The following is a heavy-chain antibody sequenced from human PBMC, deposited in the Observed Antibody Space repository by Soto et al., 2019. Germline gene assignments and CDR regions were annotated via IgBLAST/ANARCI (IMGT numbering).Heavy chain of an antibody. CDR1: GGSISSGGYY. V-gene: IGHV4-31*03. CDR2: IYYSGST. D-gene: IGHD2-21*02. CDR3: AREGAGYGGNSVPY. Sequence: QVQLQESGPGLVKPSQTLSLTCTVSGGSISSGGYYWSWIRQHPGKGLEWIGYIYYSGSTYYNPYLKSRVTTPVDTSKNQFSLKLSSVTAADTAVYYCAREGAGYGGNSVPYWGQGTLVTVSS. J-gene: IGHJ4*02.